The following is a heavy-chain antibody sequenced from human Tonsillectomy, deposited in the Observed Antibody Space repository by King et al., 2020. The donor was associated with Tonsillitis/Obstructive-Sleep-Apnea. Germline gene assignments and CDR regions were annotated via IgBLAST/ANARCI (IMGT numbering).Heavy chain of an antibody. CDR1: GGSFSAYY. Sequence: VQLQQWGAGLLKPSETLSLTCAVYGGSFSAYYWNWIRQPPGKGLEWIGEINHSGSTNYNPSLKSRVIISVDTSKNQFSLKLSSVTAAATAWYYCAKSSRFDPWGQGTLVTVSS. J-gene: IGHJ5*02. CDR3: AKSSRFDP. CDR2: INHSGST. V-gene: IGHV4-34*01.